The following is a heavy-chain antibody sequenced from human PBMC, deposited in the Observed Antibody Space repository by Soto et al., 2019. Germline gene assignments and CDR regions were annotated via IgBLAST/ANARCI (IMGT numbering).Heavy chain of an antibody. V-gene: IGHV3-23*01. CDR2: ISGNSDVT. D-gene: IGHD4-17*01. J-gene: IGHJ6*02. CDR3: AKDSYATVPTHRLDV. Sequence: GGSLRLSCAASGFTFSSYAMSWVRQAPGKGLEWVSAISGNSDVTYYADSVKGRFTISRDNSKNTLYLQMNSLRAEDTAVYYCAKDSYATVPTHRLDVWGQGTTVTVSS. CDR1: GFTFSSYA.